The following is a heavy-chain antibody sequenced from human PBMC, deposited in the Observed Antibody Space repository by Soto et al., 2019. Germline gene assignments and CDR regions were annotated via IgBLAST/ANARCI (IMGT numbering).Heavy chain of an antibody. J-gene: IGHJ6*02. CDR3: ARDGSPLDYDILTGYSQTYGMDV. Sequence: TGGSLRLSCAASGFTFSSYGMHWVRQAPGKGLEWVAVIWYDGSNKYYADSVKGRFTISRDNSKNTLYLQMNSLRAEDTAVYYCARDGSPLDYDILTGYSQTYGMDVWGQGTTVTVSS. V-gene: IGHV3-33*01. CDR2: IWYDGSNK. CDR1: GFTFSSYG. D-gene: IGHD3-9*01.